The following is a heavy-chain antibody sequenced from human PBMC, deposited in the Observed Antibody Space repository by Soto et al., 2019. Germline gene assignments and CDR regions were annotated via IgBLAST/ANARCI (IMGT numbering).Heavy chain of an antibody. D-gene: IGHD3-16*02. Sequence: GGSLRLSCAASGFTFSSYAMSWVRQAPGKGLEWVSAISGSGGSTYYADSVKGRFTISRDNSKNTLCLQMNSKRAEDTAVYYCARGYEGPYDYVWGSYRYWPKYYFDYWGQGTLVTVSS. V-gene: IGHV3-23*01. CDR1: GFTFSSYA. CDR3: ARGYEGPYDYVWGSYRYWPKYYFDY. CDR2: ISGSGGST. J-gene: IGHJ4*02.